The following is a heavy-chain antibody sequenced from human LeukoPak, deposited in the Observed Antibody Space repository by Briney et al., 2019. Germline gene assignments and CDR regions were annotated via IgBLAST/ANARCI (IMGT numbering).Heavy chain of an antibody. CDR3: TRSYSAADTPGYYHGLDV. V-gene: IGHV3-13*05. J-gene: IGHJ6*02. Sequence: GGSLRLSCAASGFTFSGYDMHWVRQGAGKGLEWVSHIFSGGDPFYAGFVKGRFTISRENANTSLYLQMNSLGAGDTAVYYCTRSYSAADTPGYYHGLDVWGQGTTVTVSS. CDR2: IFSGGDP. D-gene: IGHD2-15*01. CDR1: GFTFSGYD.